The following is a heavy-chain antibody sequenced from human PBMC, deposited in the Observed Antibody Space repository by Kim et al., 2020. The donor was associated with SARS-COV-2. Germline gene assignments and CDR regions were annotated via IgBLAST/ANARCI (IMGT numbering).Heavy chain of an antibody. V-gene: IGHV3-23*01. Sequence: GGSLRLSCAASGFTFSNYAMNWVRQDPGKGLEWVSAISVGTGSTYYADSVKGRFTISRDNSKSTLSLQMSSLRAEDTAVYYCATAVSQTYYYGMDVWGQGTTGTVSS. CDR2: ISVGTGST. D-gene: IGHD2-8*01. CDR1: GFTFSNYA. J-gene: IGHJ6*02. CDR3: ATAVSQTYYYGMDV.